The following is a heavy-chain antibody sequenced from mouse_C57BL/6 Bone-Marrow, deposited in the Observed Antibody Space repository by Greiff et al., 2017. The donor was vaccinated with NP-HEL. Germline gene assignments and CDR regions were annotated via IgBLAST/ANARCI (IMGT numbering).Heavy chain of an antibody. D-gene: IGHD1-1*01. CDR3: ARPIYYYGSSYFWYFDV. V-gene: IGHV1-18*01. J-gene: IGHJ1*03. CDR1: GYTFTDYN. CDR2: INPNNGGT. Sequence: VQLKQSGPELVKPGASVKIPCKASGYTFTDYNMDWVKQSHGKSLEWIGDINPNNGGTIYNQKFKGQATLTVDKSSSTAYMELRSLTSEDTAVYYCARPIYYYGSSYFWYFDVWGTGTTVTVSS.